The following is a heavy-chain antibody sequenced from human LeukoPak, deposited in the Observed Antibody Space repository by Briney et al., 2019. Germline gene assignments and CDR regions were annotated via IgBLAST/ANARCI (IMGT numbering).Heavy chain of an antibody. D-gene: IGHD3-3*01. V-gene: IGHV3-72*01. Sequence: PGGSLRLSCAASGFTFSDHYMDWVRQAPGKGLEWVGRSRNKANSYITEYAASVKGRFTISRDDSKNSLYLQMNSLKTEDTALYYCTRDVMITIFGVVTRPSGMDVWGQGTTVTVSS. CDR3: TRDVMITIFGVVTRPSGMDV. CDR1: GFTFSDHY. J-gene: IGHJ6*02. CDR2: SRNKANSYIT.